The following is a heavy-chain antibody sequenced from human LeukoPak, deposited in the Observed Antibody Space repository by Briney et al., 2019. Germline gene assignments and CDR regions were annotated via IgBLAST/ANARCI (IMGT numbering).Heavy chain of an antibody. CDR3: ARGVTFYYFDF. CDR1: GFTFSSYA. D-gene: IGHD2-21*02. CDR2: ISGSGDNT. J-gene: IGHJ4*02. Sequence: GGSLRLSCAASGFTFSSYAMSWVRQAPGKGLEWVSAISGSGDNTYYADSVRGRFTISRDNAKNSLYLQMNSLRAEDTAVYYCARGVTFYYFDFWGQGTLVTVSS. V-gene: IGHV3-23*01.